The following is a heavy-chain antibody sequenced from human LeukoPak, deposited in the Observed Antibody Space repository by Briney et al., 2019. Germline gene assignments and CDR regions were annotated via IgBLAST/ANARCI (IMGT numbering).Heavy chain of an antibody. CDR1: GGTFSSYA. J-gene: IGHJ5*02. V-gene: IGHV1-69*13. Sequence: ASVKVSCKASGGTFSSYAISWVRQAPGQGLEWMGGIIPIFGTANYAQKFQGRVTITADESTSTAYMELNSLRSEDTAVYYCARDRSYYGSGSYYIFDPWGQGTLVTVSS. CDR2: IIPIFGTA. CDR3: ARDRSYYGSGSYYIFDP. D-gene: IGHD3-10*01.